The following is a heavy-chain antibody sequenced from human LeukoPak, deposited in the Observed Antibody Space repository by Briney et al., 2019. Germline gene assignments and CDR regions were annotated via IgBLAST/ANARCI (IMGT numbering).Heavy chain of an antibody. V-gene: IGHV4-59*08. CDR1: GGSINSFY. CDR2: IYHSGST. J-gene: IGHJ4*02. Sequence: SETLSLTCTVSGGSINSFYWSWFRQPPGKGLEWIGYIYHSGSTKYNPSLKSRVTISLDPSKNQFSLNLSSVTAADTAVYYCARRSVNWLYFDYWGQGTLVTVSS. D-gene: IGHD3-9*01. CDR3: ARRSVNWLYFDY.